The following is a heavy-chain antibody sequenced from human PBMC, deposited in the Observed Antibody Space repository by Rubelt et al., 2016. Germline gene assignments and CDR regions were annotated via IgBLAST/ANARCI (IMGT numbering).Heavy chain of an antibody. Sequence: QVQLQQWGAGLLKPSETLSLTCAVYGGSFSGYYWGWIRQPPGKGLEWIGSIYHSGSTYYKPSLKSRVTISVDPSKNQFSLKLTSLTAADTAVYFCARHYSGNYPPTDWGQGTLVTVSS. D-gene: IGHD1-26*01. J-gene: IGHJ4*02. CDR3: ARHYSGNYPPTD. V-gene: IGHV4-34*01. CDR2: IYHSGST. CDR1: GGSFSGYY.